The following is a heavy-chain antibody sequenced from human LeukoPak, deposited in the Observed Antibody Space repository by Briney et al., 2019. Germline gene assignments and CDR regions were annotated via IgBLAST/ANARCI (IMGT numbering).Heavy chain of an antibody. V-gene: IGHV1-8*01. D-gene: IGHD3-22*01. CDR3: ARGSSGYYLGRVGY. Sequence: ASVKVSCKASGYTFTSYDINWVRQATGQGLEWMGWMNPNSGNTGYAQKFQGRVTMTRNTSISTACMELSSLRSEDTAVYYCARGSSGYYLGRVGYWGQGTLVTVSS. CDR1: GYTFTSYD. J-gene: IGHJ4*02. CDR2: MNPNSGNT.